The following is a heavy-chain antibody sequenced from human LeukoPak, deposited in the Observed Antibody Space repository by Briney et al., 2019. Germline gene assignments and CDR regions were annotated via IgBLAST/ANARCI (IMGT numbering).Heavy chain of an antibody. CDR2: ISWNSGSI. CDR1: GFTFVGYA. J-gene: IGHJ4*02. Sequence: PGGSLRLSCAASGFTFVGYAMHWVRQAPGKGLEWVSGISWNSGSIGYADSVKGRFTISRDNAKNSLYLQMNSLRAEDTALYYCAKGRDFDYWGQGTLVTVSS. V-gene: IGHV3-9*01. CDR3: AKGRDFDY.